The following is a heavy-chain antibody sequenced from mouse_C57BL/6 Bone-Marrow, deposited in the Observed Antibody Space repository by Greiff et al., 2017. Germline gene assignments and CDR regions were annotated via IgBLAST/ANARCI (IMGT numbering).Heavy chain of an antibody. J-gene: IGHJ4*01. Sequence: VQLVESGAELARPGASVKLSCKASGYTFTSYGISWVKQRTGQGLEWIGEIYPRSGNTYYNEKFKGKATLTADKSSSTAYMELRILTSEDSAVYFCASYYDYYAMDYWGQGTSVTVAS. CDR3: ASYYDYYAMDY. D-gene: IGHD2-1*01. CDR1: GYTFTSYG. V-gene: IGHV1-81*01. CDR2: IYPRSGNT.